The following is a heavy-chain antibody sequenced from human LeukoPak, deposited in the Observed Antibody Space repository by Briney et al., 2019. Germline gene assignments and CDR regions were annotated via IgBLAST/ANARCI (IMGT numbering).Heavy chain of an antibody. CDR2: IIPILGIA. CDR1: GGTFSSYA. CDR3: ARVVTTTEDYFDY. Sequence: SVKVSCKASGGTFSSYAISWVRQAPGQGLEWMGRIIPILGIANYAQKFQGRVTITADKSTSTAYMELSSLRSEDTAVYYCARVVTTTEDYFDYWGQGTLVTVSS. D-gene: IGHD1-1*01. J-gene: IGHJ4*02. V-gene: IGHV1-69*04.